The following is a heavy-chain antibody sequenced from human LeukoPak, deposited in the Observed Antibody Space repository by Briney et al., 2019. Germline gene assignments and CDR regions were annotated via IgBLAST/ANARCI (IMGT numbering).Heavy chain of an antibody. D-gene: IGHD3-16*01. CDR2: IKHNGDEL. V-gene: IGHV3-7*01. Sequence: GGSLRLSCAASGFTFSSYWMTWVRQAPGKGLEWVANIKHNGDELNYVDSVEDRFTISRDNAKDSLYLHMTSLRAEDTAVYYCARELRTFDSWGQGTLVTVSS. J-gene: IGHJ4*02. CDR1: GFTFSSYW. CDR3: ARELRTFDS.